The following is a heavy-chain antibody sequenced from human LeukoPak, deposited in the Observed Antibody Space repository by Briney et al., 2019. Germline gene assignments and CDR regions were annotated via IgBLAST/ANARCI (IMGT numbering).Heavy chain of an antibody. D-gene: IGHD3-22*01. CDR1: GFTFDDYA. V-gene: IGHV3-9*01. J-gene: IGHJ4*02. CDR3: AKDMGYDSSGYDFDY. CDR2: ISWNSGSI. Sequence: GRSLRLSCAASGFTFDDYAMRWVRQAPGKGLEWVSGISWNSGSIGYADSVKGRFTISRDNAKNSLYLQMNSLRAEDTALYYCAKDMGYDSSGYDFDYWGQGTLVTVSS.